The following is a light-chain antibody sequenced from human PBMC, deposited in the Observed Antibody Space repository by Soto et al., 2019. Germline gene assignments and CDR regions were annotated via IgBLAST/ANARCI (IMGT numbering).Light chain of an antibody. CDR2: GAS. J-gene: IGKJ1*01. V-gene: IGKV3-20*01. CDR3: QQYSSSPLT. Sequence: EIVLTQSPGTLSLSPGEGATLSCRASQSVSSSYLAWHQKLPGQAPRLLIYGASSRATGLPDRFSGSGSGTDFTLTISRLEPEDFAMYYCQQYSSSPLTFGQGTKVEIK. CDR1: QSVSSSY.